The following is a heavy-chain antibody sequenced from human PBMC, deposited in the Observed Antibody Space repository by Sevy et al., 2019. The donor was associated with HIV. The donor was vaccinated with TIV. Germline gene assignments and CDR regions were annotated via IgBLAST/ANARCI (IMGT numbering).Heavy chain of an antibody. J-gene: IGHJ4*02. CDR2: IIPIFGTP. CDR1: GDTFSTYG. V-gene: IGHV1-69*13. D-gene: IGHD6-13*01. CDR3: ARSISWYASFDS. Sequence: ASVKVSCKASGDTFSTYGLSWVRQAPGQGLEWMGGIIPIFGTPNYAQKFQGRVTITADESASTAYMELSSLRSEDTAVYYCARSISWYASFDSWGQGTLVTVSS.